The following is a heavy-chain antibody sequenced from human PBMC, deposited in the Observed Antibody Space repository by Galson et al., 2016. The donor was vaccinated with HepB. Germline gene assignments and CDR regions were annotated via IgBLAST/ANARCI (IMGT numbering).Heavy chain of an antibody. J-gene: IGHJ4*02. CDR1: GGSMSSSDW. CDR2: IKPDGSDA. CDR3: ATTRLSDN. V-gene: IGHV3-7*01. D-gene: IGHD3-16*01. Sequence: ETLSLTCAVSGGSMSSSDWWSWVRQAPGKGLEWVANIKPDGSDANYVDSVRGRFTISRDNAKNSLFLQMNVVRAEDTAVYYCATTRLSDNWGQGTLVTVSS.